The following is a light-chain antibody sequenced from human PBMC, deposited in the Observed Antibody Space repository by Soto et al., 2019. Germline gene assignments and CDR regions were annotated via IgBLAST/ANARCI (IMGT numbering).Light chain of an antibody. CDR2: SHK. CDR3: AAWDDSLNAWI. V-gene: IGLV1-44*01. Sequence: QSVLTQPPSASGTPGQRVTISFSGSGSNIGSNTVSWYQQLPGTAPNLLIYSHKQRPSGVPDRLSGSKSGTSASLAISELQSEDEADYYCAAWDDSLNAWIFGGGTKLTVL. CDR1: GSNIGSNT. J-gene: IGLJ2*01.